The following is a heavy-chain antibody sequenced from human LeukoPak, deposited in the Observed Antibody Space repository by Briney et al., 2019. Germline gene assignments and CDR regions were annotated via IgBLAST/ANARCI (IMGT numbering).Heavy chain of an antibody. V-gene: IGHV4-39*07. Sequence: SETLSLTCTVSGGSISSSSYYWGWIRQPPGKGLEWIGSIYYSGSTYYNPSLKSRVTISVDTSKNQFSLKLSSVTAADTAVYYCARGTSYCSSTSCPPRYYYYYYMDVWGKGTTVTVSS. J-gene: IGHJ6*03. CDR2: IYYSGST. CDR1: GGSISSSSYY. D-gene: IGHD2-2*01. CDR3: ARGTSYCSSTSCPPRYYYYYYMDV.